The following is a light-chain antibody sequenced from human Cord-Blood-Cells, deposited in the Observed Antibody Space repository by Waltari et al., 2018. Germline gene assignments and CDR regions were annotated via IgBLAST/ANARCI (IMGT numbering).Light chain of an antibody. Sequence: QSALTQPRSVSGSPGQSVTISCTGTSSDVGGYNYVSWYQQHPGKAPKLMIYDVSKRPSGVPDLFSGSKSGNTASLTISGLQAEDEADYYCCSYAGSYTSRLFGGGTKLTVL. CDR1: SSDVGGYNY. J-gene: IGLJ3*02. CDR3: CSYAGSYTSRL. V-gene: IGLV2-11*01. CDR2: DVS.